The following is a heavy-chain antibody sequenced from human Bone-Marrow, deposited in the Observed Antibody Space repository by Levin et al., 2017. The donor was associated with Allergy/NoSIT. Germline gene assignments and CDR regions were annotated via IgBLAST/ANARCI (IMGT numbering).Heavy chain of an antibody. D-gene: IGHD1-26*01. V-gene: IGHV3-23*01. CDR2: ISGSGTNT. Sequence: GGSLRLSCAASGFNFGLYAMTWVRQAPGKGLEWVSSISGSGTNTYYADSVKGQFTISRDNSKNTVHLQMSSLRAEDTAVEYCAQEYATIVGATGCLDYWGQGTLVTVSS. J-gene: IGHJ4*02. CDR1: GFNFGLYA. CDR3: AQEYATIVGATGCLDY.